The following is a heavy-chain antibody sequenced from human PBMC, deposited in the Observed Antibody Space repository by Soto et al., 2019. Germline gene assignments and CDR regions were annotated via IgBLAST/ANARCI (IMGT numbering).Heavy chain of an antibody. J-gene: IGHJ4*02. CDR2: IYDSESA. D-gene: IGHD6-6*01. CDR1: GESISSGGCY. Sequence: QVQLQESGPGLVKPSQTLSLTCSVSGESISSGGCYWSWIRHHPGKGLEWIGYIYDSESAYYNPSLKSRVTISMDPSKKHFAMRLSSVTAADTAVYYCARASSSSSAADYWGQGTLATVSS. CDR3: ARASSSSSAADY. V-gene: IGHV4-31*03.